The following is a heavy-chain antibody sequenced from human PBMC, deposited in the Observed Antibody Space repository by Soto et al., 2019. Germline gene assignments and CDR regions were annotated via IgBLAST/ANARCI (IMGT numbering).Heavy chain of an antibody. V-gene: IGHV3-48*03. CDR2: IXSSGSTI. CDR1: GFTFSSYE. Sequence: PGGSLRLSCAASGFTFSSYEMNWVRXXXXXXLXWXXYIXSSGSTIYYSDSVKGRFTISXXNAKNSLYXQMNSLXVEDTAAYYCATGRRYNWNYWYAFDIWGQGTMVTVSS. J-gene: IGHJ3*02. D-gene: IGHD1-7*01. CDR3: ATGRRYNWNYWYAFDI.